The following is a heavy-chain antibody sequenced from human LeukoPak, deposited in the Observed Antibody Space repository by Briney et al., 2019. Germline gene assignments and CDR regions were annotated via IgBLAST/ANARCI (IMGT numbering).Heavy chain of an antibody. Sequence: AETLSLTCSVSGASINSHYWSWIRQAPGKGLEWIGYVFNGGSTNYNPSLKSRVTMSLDTSRDQFSLRLTSVTAADTAIYYCASRPAGTTWYGVFDYWSQGTLVTVSS. V-gene: IGHV4-59*11. D-gene: IGHD6-13*01. J-gene: IGHJ4*02. CDR3: ASRPAGTTWYGVFDY. CDR1: GASINSHY. CDR2: VFNGGST.